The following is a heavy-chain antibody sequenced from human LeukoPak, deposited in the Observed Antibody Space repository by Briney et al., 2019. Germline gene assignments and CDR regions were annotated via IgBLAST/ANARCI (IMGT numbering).Heavy chain of an antibody. Sequence: SETLSLTCAVYGGSFSGYYWSWIRQPPGKGLEWIGEINHSGSTNYNPSLKSRVTISVDTSKNQFSLKLSSVTAADTAVYYCARAKPHSSGWNFWGQGTLVTVSS. V-gene: IGHV4-34*01. J-gene: IGHJ4*02. CDR2: INHSGST. CDR1: GGSFSGYY. CDR3: ARAKPHSSGWNF. D-gene: IGHD6-19*01.